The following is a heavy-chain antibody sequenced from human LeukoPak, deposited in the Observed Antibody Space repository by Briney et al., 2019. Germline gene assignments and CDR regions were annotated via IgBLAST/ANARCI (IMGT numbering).Heavy chain of an antibody. Sequence: GGSLRLSCAASGFTFSTYEMNWVRQAPGKGLEWVSYISSSGTVIYYADSVKGRFTISRDNSKNTLYLQMNSLRAEDTAVYYCAKDYASDMATAPFDYWGQGTLVTVSS. J-gene: IGHJ4*02. D-gene: IGHD5-24*01. CDR3: AKDYASDMATAPFDY. V-gene: IGHV3-48*03. CDR1: GFTFSTYE. CDR2: ISSSGTVI.